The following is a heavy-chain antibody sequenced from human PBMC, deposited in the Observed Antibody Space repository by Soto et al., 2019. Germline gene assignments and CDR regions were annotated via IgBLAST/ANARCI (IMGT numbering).Heavy chain of an antibody. CDR3: AKDSTAYSSAYDFES. D-gene: IGHD6-6*01. CDR2: LSGSGGIT. Sequence: EVQLLESGGGLVQPGGSLRLSCAASGFTFSSYAMSCFRQAPGKGLEWVSTLSGSGGITYFADAVNGRFTISRDNSKNTLYLQMNSLRAEDTAVYYCAKDSTAYSSAYDFESWGQGTLVTVSS. J-gene: IGHJ4*02. CDR1: GFTFSSYA. V-gene: IGHV3-23*01.